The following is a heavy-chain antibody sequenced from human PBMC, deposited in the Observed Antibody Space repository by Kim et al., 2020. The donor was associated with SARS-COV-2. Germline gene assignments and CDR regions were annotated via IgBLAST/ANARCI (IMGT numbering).Heavy chain of an antibody. CDR2: IKSKADGGTT. J-gene: IGHJ4*02. V-gene: IGHV3-15*01. CDR3: TTVMY. CDR1: GFSFSDAR. Sequence: GGSLRLSCAASGFSFSDARMHWVRQAPGKGLEWVGRIKSKADGGTTAYAAPVKGRFTISRDDSKNMLYLQMKSLRNEDIAVYYCTTVMYWGQGTLVTVSS.